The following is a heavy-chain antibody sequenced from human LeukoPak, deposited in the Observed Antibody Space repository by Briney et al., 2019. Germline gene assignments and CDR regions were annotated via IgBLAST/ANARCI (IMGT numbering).Heavy chain of an antibody. D-gene: IGHD4-17*01. CDR2: ISYDGSNK. Sequence: GGSLRLSCAASGFTFSSYAMHWVRQAPGKGLEWVAVISYDGSNKYYADSVKGRFTISRDNSKNTLYLQMNSLRAEDTAVYYCAKSGYGDYGSSPQFMYYFDYWGQGTLVTVSS. J-gene: IGHJ4*02. CDR1: GFTFSSYA. CDR3: AKSGYGDYGSSPQFMYYFDY. V-gene: IGHV3-30*18.